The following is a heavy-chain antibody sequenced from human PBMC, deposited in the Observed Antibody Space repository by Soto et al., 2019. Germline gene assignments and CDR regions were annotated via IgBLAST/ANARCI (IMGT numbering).Heavy chain of an antibody. CDR3: ARDGFMEQQLVYSYYYYGMDV. CDR2: INAGNGNT. J-gene: IGHJ6*02. CDR1: GYTFTSYS. D-gene: IGHD6-13*01. Sequence: ASLEVSCKASGYTFTSYSMHWVRQAPGQRLEWMGWINAGNGNTKYSQKFQGRVTITRDTSASTAYMELSSLRSEDTAVYYCARDGFMEQQLVYSYYYYGMDVWGQGTTVTVSS. V-gene: IGHV1-3*01.